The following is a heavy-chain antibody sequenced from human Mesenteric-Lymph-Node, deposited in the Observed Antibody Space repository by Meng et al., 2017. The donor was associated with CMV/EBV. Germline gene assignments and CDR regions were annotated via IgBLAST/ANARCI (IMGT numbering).Heavy chain of an antibody. V-gene: IGHV4-34*01. J-gene: IGHJ6*02. D-gene: IGHD2-2*01. CDR2: INHSGST. CDR1: GGSFSGYY. Sequence: SETLSLTCADYGGSFSGYYWSWIRQPPGKGPEWIGEINHSGSTNYNPSLKSRVTISVDTSKNQFSLKLSSVTAADTAVYYCARWGGYCSSTSCPRPDYYGMDVWGQGTTVTVSS. CDR3: ARWGGYCSSTSCPRPDYYGMDV.